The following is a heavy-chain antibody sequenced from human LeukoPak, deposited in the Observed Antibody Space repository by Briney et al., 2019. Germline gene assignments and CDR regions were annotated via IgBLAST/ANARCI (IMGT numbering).Heavy chain of an antibody. D-gene: IGHD2/OR15-2a*01. Sequence: SQTLSLTCTVSGGSISSGDYYWSWIRQSPGKGLEWIGYIYYSGSTYYNPSLKSRVTISVDTSKNQFSLKLSSVTAADTAVYYCGREYNITRRLDLWGRGTLVTVSS. J-gene: IGHJ2*01. V-gene: IGHV4-30-4*01. CDR3: GREYNITRRLDL. CDR1: GGSISSGDYY. CDR2: IYYSGST.